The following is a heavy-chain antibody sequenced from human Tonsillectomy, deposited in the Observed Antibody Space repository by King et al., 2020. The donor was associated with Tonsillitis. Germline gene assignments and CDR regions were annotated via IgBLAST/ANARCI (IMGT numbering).Heavy chain of an antibody. CDR2: INPSTGTT. CDR3: ARGDYHTVWGNYRYCFDY. Sequence: VQLVESGAEVKKPGASVKVSCRASGYTLSDYYIHWVRQAPGQGLEWMGIINPSTGTTSNAQNFMGRVSMTRDTSTGTVYMALSSLRSDDTAVYYCARGDYHTVWGNYRYCFDYWGQGTLVTVSS. CDR1: GYTLSDYY. J-gene: IGHJ4*02. D-gene: IGHD3-16*02. V-gene: IGHV1-46*01.